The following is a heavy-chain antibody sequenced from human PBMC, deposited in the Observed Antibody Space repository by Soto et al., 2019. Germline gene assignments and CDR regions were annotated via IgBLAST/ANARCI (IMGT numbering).Heavy chain of an antibody. Sequence: GSLRLSCAASGFTFSSYAMSWVRQAPGKGLEWVSAISGSGGSTYYADSVKGRFTISRDNSKNTLYLQMNSPRAEDTAVYYCASSIMITFGGVILNNWFDPWGQGTLVTVSS. D-gene: IGHD3-16*02. CDR1: GFTFSSYA. CDR2: ISGSGGST. CDR3: ASSIMITFGGVILNNWFDP. J-gene: IGHJ5*02. V-gene: IGHV3-23*01.